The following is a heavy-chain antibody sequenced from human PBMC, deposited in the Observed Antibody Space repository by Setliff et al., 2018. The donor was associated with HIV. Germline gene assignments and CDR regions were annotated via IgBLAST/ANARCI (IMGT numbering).Heavy chain of an antibody. CDR1: GYTFTSYA. CDR3: ARVLGPFGIVGAFDAFGI. CDR2: INAGNGNT. J-gene: IGHJ3*02. Sequence: ASVKVSCKASGYTFTSYAMHWVRQAPGQRLEWMGWINAGNGNTKYSQKFQGRVTITRDTSASTAYMELSSLRSEDTAVYYCARVLGPFGIVGAFDAFGIWGQGTMVTVSS. V-gene: IGHV1-3*01. D-gene: IGHD1-26*01.